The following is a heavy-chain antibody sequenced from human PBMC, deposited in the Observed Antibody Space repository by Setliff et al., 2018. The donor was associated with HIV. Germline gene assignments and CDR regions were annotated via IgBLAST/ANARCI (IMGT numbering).Heavy chain of an antibody. CDR3: VTGVGTSSVDY. D-gene: IGHD3-22*01. CDR2: IKTKTQRGTT. CDR1: GFTFSNSW. V-gene: IGHV3-15*01. J-gene: IGHJ4*02. Sequence: PGGSLRLSCAASGFTFSNSWMTWVRQAPGKGLEWVGRIKTKTQRGTTGYAAPAKGRFIISRDDSKNTLYLQMNSLRSEDTAVYYCVTGVGTSSVDYWGQGTMVTVS.